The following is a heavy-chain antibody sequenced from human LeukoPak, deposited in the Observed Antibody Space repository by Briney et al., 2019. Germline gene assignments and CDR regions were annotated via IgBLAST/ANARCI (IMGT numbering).Heavy chain of an antibody. CDR2: INWNGGST. Sequence: PGGSLRLSCAASGFAFSSYAMSWVRQAPGKGLEWVSTINWNGGSTGYADSVKGRFTISRDNAKNSLFLQMNSLRAEDTAFYYCAREDYNWNDYYYYGMDVWGQGTTVTVSS. CDR3: AREDYNWNDYYYYGMDV. V-gene: IGHV3-20*04. CDR1: GFAFSSYA. J-gene: IGHJ6*02. D-gene: IGHD1-20*01.